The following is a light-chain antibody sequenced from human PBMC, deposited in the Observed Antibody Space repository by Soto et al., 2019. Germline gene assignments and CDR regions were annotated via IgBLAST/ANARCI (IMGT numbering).Light chain of an antibody. V-gene: IGKV4-1*01. CDR1: QSVLYTSSNRNF. J-gene: IGKJ4*01. CDR2: WAS. CDR3: QQYFDSPIT. Sequence: IVMTQSPDSLAVSLGERATVHCKASQSVLYTSSNRNFLAWYQQKPGQPPKLLIYWASTRESGVPDRFSGSGSGTSFTLTINSLQAEDVAVYYCQQYFDSPITFGGGTRVEIK.